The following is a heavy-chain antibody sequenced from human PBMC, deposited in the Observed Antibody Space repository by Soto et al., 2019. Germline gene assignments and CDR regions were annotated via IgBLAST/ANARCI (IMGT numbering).Heavy chain of an antibody. Sequence: HVGSLRLSCAASGFTFRTYSMNWFRQVPVNGLEWVSSISSTSTYIFYADSVKGRFTISRDNAKNSLYLQMNSLRAEDTAVYYCARDLGVTATGPSLDYWGQGTQVTVSS. V-gene: IGHV3-21*01. CDR1: GFTFRTYS. CDR3: ARDLGVTATGPSLDY. D-gene: IGHD6-25*01. J-gene: IGHJ4*02. CDR2: ISSTSTYI.